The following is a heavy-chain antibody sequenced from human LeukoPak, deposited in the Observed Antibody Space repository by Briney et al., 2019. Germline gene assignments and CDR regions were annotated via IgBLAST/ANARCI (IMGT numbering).Heavy chain of an antibody. CDR3: ARMGGYDILTGYYVPGPYFDY. CDR1: GGSISSGDYY. Sequence: SQTLPLTCTVSGGSISSGDYYWSWIRQHPGKGLEWIGYIYYSGSTYYNPSLKSRVTISVDTSKNQFSLKLSSVTAADTAVYYCARMGGYDILTGYYVPGPYFDYWGQGTLVTVSS. CDR2: IYYSGST. V-gene: IGHV4-31*03. J-gene: IGHJ4*02. D-gene: IGHD3-9*01.